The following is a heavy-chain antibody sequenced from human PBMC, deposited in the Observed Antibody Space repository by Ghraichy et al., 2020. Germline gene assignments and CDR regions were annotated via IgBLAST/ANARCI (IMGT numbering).Heavy chain of an antibody. CDR3: ARGQRWLQLGWFDP. V-gene: IGHV4-34*01. Sequence: SETLSLTCAVYGGSFSGYYWSWIRQPPGKGLEWIGEINHSGSTNYNPSLKSRVTISVDTSKNQFSLKLSSVTAADTAVYYCARGQRWLQLGWFDPWGQGTLVTVSS. CDR2: INHSGST. D-gene: IGHD5-24*01. J-gene: IGHJ5*02. CDR1: GGSFSGYY.